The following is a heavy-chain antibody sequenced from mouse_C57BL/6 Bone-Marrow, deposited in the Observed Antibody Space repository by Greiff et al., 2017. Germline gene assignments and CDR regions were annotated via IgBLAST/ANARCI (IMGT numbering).Heavy chain of an antibody. V-gene: IGHV5-15*01. Sequence: EVMLVESGGGLVQPGGSLKLSCAASGFTFSDYGMAWVRQAPRKGPEWVAFISNLAYSIYYADTVTGRFTISREYAKNTLYLEMSSLRSEDTAMYYCAIHRGDYYYDYDGWYFDVWGTGTTVTVSS. J-gene: IGHJ1*03. CDR1: GFTFSDYG. CDR2: ISNLAYSI. D-gene: IGHD2-4*01. CDR3: AIHRGDYYYDYDGWYFDV.